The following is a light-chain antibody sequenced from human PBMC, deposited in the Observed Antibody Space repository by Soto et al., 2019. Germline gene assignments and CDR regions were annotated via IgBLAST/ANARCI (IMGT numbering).Light chain of an antibody. CDR1: SSCVGTHMY. Sequence: QSALTQPASVSGSPGQSITISCTGTSSCVGTHMYDCWYHHHPSKADQLRICDVNNQTSGVSNRFSGSTSGNTASLSISGLQPEDEADYYCSSYRTSNTRQIVCGTGTKVTVL. CDR2: DVN. V-gene: IGLV2-14*01. CDR3: SSYRTSNTRQIV. J-gene: IGLJ1*01.